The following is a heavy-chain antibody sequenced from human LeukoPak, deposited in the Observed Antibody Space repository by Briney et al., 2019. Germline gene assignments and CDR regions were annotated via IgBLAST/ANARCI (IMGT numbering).Heavy chain of an antibody. V-gene: IGHV4-59*01. CDR3: ARAWQLGTFDY. Sequence: KPSETLSLTCTVSGGSISSYYWSWIRQPPGKGXEWIGYIYYSGSTNYNPSLKSRVTISVDTSKNQFSLKLSSVTAADTAVYYCARAWQLGTFDYWGQGTLVTVSS. J-gene: IGHJ4*02. CDR1: GGSISSYY. D-gene: IGHD6-13*01. CDR2: IYYSGST.